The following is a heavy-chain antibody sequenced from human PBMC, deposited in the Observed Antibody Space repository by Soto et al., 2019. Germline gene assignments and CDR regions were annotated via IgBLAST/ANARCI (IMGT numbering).Heavy chain of an antibody. J-gene: IGHJ4*02. CDR3: ARLLNIFDFDY. CDR1: GYTFINDW. V-gene: IGHV5-51*01. Sequence: GEYLKISCKGSGYTFINDWIGWVRQMPGKGLEWMGIIYPGDSDTRYSPSFQGQVTISADKSISTAYLQWSSLKASDTAIYYCARLLNIFDFDYWGQGTLVTVSS. CDR2: IYPGDSDT. D-gene: IGHD2-21*01.